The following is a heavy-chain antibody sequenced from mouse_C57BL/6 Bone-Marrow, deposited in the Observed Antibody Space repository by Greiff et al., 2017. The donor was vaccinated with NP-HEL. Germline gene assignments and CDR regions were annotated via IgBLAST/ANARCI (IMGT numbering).Heavy chain of an antibody. D-gene: IGHD2-1*01. CDR1: GYSFTDYN. Sequence: KLQESGPELVKPGASVKISCKASGYSFTDYNMNWVKQRTGKSLEWIGVINPNYGTTSYNQKFKGKATLTVDQSSSTAYMQLNSLTSEDSAVYYCARNNTGGNYEAYWGQGTLVTVSA. J-gene: IGHJ3*01. CDR3: ARNNTGGNYEAY. CDR2: INPNYGTT. V-gene: IGHV1-39*01.